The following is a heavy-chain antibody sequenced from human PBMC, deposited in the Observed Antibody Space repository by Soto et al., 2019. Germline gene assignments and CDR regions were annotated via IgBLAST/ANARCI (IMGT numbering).Heavy chain of an antibody. CDR2: IWHDGRNK. D-gene: IGHD4-17*01. CDR3: ARDLGAYGVSAFDM. J-gene: IGHJ3*02. Sequence: QVQLVETGGGVVQPGRSLRLSCAASGFSFSDHGMHWVRQAPVKGLEWVAVIWHDGRNKYYADSVRGRFTVSRDNSENTLYLQMNSLRAEDTAVYYCARDLGAYGVSAFDMWGQGTMVTVSS. V-gene: IGHV3-33*01. CDR1: GFSFSDHG.